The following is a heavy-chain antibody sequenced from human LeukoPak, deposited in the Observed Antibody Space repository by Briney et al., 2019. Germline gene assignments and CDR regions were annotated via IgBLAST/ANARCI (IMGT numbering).Heavy chain of an antibody. CDR2: ISSSSSTI. D-gene: IGHD3-22*01. CDR3: ARDGFDYDSSGYYEIHAFDI. CDR1: GFTFSSYS. V-gene: IGHV3-48*01. Sequence: PGGSLRLSCAASGFTFSSYSMNWVRQAPGKGLEWVSYISSSSSTIYYADSVKGRFTISRDNAKNSLYLQMNSLRAEDTAVYYCARDGFDYDSSGYYEIHAFDIWGQGTMVTVSS. J-gene: IGHJ3*02.